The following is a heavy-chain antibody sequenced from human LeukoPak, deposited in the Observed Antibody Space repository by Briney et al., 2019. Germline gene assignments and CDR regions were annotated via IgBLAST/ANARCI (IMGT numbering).Heavy chain of an antibody. Sequence: PGGSLRLSCAASGFIFSSYAMSWVRQAPGKGLEWVSYGGSGGSTYHADSVKGRFTVSRDNSKSTLYLQMNSLTAEDTAVYYCAKMRGQYYHSYYMDAWGKGTTVTVSS. V-gene: IGHV3-23*01. CDR2: GGSGGST. J-gene: IGHJ6*03. CDR1: GFIFSSYA. CDR3: AKMRGQYYHSYYMDA.